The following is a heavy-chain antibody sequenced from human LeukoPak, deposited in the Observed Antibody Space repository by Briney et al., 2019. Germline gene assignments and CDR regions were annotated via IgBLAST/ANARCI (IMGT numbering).Heavy chain of an antibody. Sequence: GGSLRLSCAAAGFTFSSYWMHWVRQAPGKGLGWVSAISGSGGSTYYADSVKGRFTISRDNSKNTLYLQMNSLRAEDTAVYYCATVSGSGWFFDYWGQGTLVTVSS. CDR1: GFTFSSYW. CDR3: ATVSGSGWFFDY. J-gene: IGHJ4*02. D-gene: IGHD6-19*01. V-gene: IGHV3-23*01. CDR2: ISGSGGST.